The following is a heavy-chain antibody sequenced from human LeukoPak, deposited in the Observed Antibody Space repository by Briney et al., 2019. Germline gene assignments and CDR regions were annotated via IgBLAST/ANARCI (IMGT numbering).Heavy chain of an antibody. J-gene: IGHJ4*02. CDR3: ARRVSYSGNYSFDY. D-gene: IGHD1-26*01. Sequence: ASVKVSCKASGYTFTGYYMHWVRQSPGQGLEWMGWINPNSGGTNYAQKFQGRVTMTRDTSISTAYMELSRLRSDDTAVYYCARRVSYSGNYSFDYWGQGTLVTVSS. V-gene: IGHV1-2*02. CDR2: INPNSGGT. CDR1: GYTFTGYY.